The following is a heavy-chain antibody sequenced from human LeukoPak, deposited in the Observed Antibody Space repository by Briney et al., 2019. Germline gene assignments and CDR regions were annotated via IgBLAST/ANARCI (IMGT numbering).Heavy chain of an antibody. V-gene: IGHV4-39*01. J-gene: IGHJ4*02. CDR2: IYYSGST. CDR3: ARRGEAAVAGTGGFDY. Sequence: PSETLSLTCTVSGGSISSSSYYWGWIRQPPGKGLEWIGSIYYSGSTYYNPSLKSRVTISVDTYKNQFSLKLSSVTAADTAVYYCARRGEAAVAGTGGFDYWGQGTLVTVSS. D-gene: IGHD6-19*01. CDR1: GGSISSSSYY.